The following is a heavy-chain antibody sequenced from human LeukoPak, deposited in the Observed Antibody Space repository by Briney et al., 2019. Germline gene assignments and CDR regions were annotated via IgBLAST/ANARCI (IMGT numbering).Heavy chain of an antibody. CDR1: GYTFTGYY. J-gene: IGHJ6*03. CDR2: INPNSGGT. D-gene: IGHD3-10*02. V-gene: IGHV1-2*02. Sequence: GASVKVSCKASGYTFTGYYMHWVRQAPGQGLEWMGWINPNSGGTNYAQKFQGRVTMTRNTSINTAYMELSTLRSEDTAVYYCARGFVRTTVYMDVWGKGTTVTISS. CDR3: ARGFVRTTVYMDV.